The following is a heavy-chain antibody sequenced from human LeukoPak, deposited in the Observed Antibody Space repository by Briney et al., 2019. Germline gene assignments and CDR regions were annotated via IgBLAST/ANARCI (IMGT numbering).Heavy chain of an antibody. CDR1: GFTFDDYA. J-gene: IGHJ4*02. D-gene: IGHD6-19*01. CDR3: AKDMIAVAGTGGFDY. Sequence: GGSLRLSCAASGFTFDDYAMHWVRQAPGKGLEWVSGISWNSGSIGYADSVKGRFTISRDNAKNSLYLQMNSLRAEDTALYYCAKDMIAVAGTGGFDYWGQGTLVTVSS. CDR2: ISWNSGSI. V-gene: IGHV3-9*01.